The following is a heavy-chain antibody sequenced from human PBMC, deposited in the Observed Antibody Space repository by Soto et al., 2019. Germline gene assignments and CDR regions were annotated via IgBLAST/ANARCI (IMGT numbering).Heavy chain of an antibody. CDR3: ASRTYAMDV. V-gene: IGHV4-4*02. CDR2: IFHNGNT. Sequence: QVQLQESGPGLVKPSGTLSLTCAVSGGSISSSNWWSWVRQPPGKGLEGIGEIFHNGNTYSNPSLTGRLTMSVDKSKNQFSLNLNSVTAADTAVYYCASRTYAMDVWGQGTTVTVSS. CDR1: GGSISSSNW. J-gene: IGHJ6*02.